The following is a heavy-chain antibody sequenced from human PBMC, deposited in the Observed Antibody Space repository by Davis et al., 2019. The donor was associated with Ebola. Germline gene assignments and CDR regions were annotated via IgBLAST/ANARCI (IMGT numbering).Heavy chain of an antibody. D-gene: IGHD3-3*01. CDR3: AREPYDFWSGYSSPDAFDI. J-gene: IGHJ3*02. CDR1: GYTFTSYD. V-gene: IGHV1-8*03. CDR2: MNPNSGNT. Sequence: ASVKVSCKASGYTFTSYDINWVRQATGQGLEWMGWMNPNSGNTGYAQKFQGRVTITRNTSISTAYMELSSLRSEDTAVYYCAREPYDFWSGYSSPDAFDIWGQGTMVTVSS.